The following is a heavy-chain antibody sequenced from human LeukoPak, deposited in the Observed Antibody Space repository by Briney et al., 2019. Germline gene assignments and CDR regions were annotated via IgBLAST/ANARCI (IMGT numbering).Heavy chain of an antibody. D-gene: IGHD6-13*01. J-gene: IGHJ4*02. V-gene: IGHV3-23*01. CDR1: GFTFSSYA. CDR2: ISGSDGST. CDR3: AKDNSWYPLYYFDY. Sequence: GGSLRLSCAASGFTFSSYAMSWVRQAPGKGLEWVSAISGSDGSTYYADSVKGRFTISRDNSKNTLYLQMNSLRAEDTAVYYCAKDNSWYPLYYFDYWGQGTLVTVSS.